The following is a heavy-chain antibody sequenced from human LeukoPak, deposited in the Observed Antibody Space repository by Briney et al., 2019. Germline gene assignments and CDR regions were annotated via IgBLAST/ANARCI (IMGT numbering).Heavy chain of an antibody. J-gene: IGHJ6*03. V-gene: IGHV3-7*01. D-gene: IGHD6-13*01. CDR3: ARDGHSSSWYGGFYYYYYMDV. CDR1: GFTFSSYW. CDR2: IKQDGSEK. Sequence: QSGGSLRLSCAASGFTFSSYWMSWVRQAPGKGLEWVANIKQDGSEKYYVVSVKGRFTISRDNAKNSLYLQMNSLRAEDTAVYYCARDGHSSSWYGGFYYYYYMDVWGKGTTVTVSS.